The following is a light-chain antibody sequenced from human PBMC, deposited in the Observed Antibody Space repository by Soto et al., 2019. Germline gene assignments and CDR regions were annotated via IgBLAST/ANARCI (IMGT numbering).Light chain of an antibody. V-gene: IGLV2-14*01. J-gene: IGLJ1*01. CDR3: SSYPCTTTLYV. CDR1: NSDICTYNY. CDR2: EIC. Sequence: QSVLSQPSSVSLSPGLLITISCTGSNSDICTYNYSSWYQQLSGTAPKLVISEICNRPSGISVRFSGSKSGNAASLTFSGLQAEAEPTYYCSSYPCTTTLYVFGPRTTVTVL.